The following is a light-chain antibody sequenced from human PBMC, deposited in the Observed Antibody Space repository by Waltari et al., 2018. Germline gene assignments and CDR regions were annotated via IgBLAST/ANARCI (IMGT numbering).Light chain of an antibody. V-gene: IGLV2-23*02. J-gene: IGLJ2*01. CDR2: EVT. CDR3: CSFGGSATSVV. Sequence: QSALTQPASVSGSPGQSITISCTGTSSDVGGYNLVSWYQQHPGKAPKFIIYEVTKRASGVFMRCAGSKSGNTAALTIAGLQAEDEAEYYCCSFGGSATSVVFGGGTKLTVL. CDR1: SSDVGGYNL.